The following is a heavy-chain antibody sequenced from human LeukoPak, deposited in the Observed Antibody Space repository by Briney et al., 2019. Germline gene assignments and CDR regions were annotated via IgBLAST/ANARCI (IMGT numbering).Heavy chain of an antibody. Sequence: GESLQISCKGSGYSFTNYWIGWVRQMPGKGLEWMGIIYPGDSDTRYSPSFQGQVTFSADKSISTTYLQWSSMKASDTAMYYCARLPGYCTGGSCYFDYWGQGTLVTVSS. D-gene: IGHD2-15*01. CDR2: IYPGDSDT. CDR3: ARLPGYCTGGSCYFDY. V-gene: IGHV5-51*01. CDR1: GYSFTNYW. J-gene: IGHJ4*02.